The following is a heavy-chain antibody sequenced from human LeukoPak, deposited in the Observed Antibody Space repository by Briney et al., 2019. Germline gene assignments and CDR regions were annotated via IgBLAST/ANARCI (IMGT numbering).Heavy chain of an antibody. CDR2: ISSSGSTI. D-gene: IGHD3-9*01. V-gene: IGHV3-48*03. CDR3: ARESRLRYFDWLLSALNYYYYYMDV. CDR1: GFTFSSYE. Sequence: PGGSLRLSCAASGFTFSSYETNWVRQAPGKGLEWVSYISSSGSTIYYADSVKGRFTISRDNAKNSLYLQMNSLRAEDTAVYYCARESRLRYFDWLLSALNYYYYYMDVWGKGTTVTISS. J-gene: IGHJ6*03.